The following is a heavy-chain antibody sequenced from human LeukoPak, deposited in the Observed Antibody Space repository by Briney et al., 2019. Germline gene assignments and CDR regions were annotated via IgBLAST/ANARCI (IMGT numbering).Heavy chain of an antibody. J-gene: IGHJ4*02. CDR3: VRQAATGNPFGY. Sequence: PGESLKISCKGSGYIFTNYWIGWVRQMPGKGLEWMGIIYPGDANTRYSPSFQGQVTISADKSISTAYLQWSRLKASDTAMYYCVRQAATGNPFGYWGQGTLVTVSS. CDR2: IYPGDANT. D-gene: IGHD6-13*01. CDR1: GYIFTNYW. V-gene: IGHV5-51*01.